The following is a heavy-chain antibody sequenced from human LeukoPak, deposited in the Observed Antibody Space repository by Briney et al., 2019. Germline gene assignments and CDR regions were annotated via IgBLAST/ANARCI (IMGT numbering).Heavy chain of an antibody. CDR3: ARVDSDCSGGSCYTGLFDC. CDR1: GFTFDDYA. V-gene: IGHV3-20*04. J-gene: IGHJ4*02. D-gene: IGHD2-15*01. CDR2: INSKGGSI. Sequence: GGSLRLSCAASGFTFDDYAMGWVRRAPGRGLEWVSGINSKGGSIGYADSVKGRFTISRDNAKNSLYLQMNSLRAEDTALYYCARVDSDCSGGSCYTGLFDCWGQGTLVTVSS.